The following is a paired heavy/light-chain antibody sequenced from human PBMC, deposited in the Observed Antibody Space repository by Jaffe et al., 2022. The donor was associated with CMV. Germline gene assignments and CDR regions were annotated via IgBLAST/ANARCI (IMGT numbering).Light chain of an antibody. CDR1: ALPKQY. J-gene: IGLJ3*02. Sequence: SYELTQPPSVSVSPGQTARITCSGDALPKQYAYWYQQKPGQAPVLVIYKDSERPSGIPERFSGSSSGTTVTLTISGVQAEDEADYYCQSADSSGTPVFGGGTKLTVL. CDR3: QSADSSGTPV. V-gene: IGLV3-25*03. CDR2: KDS.
Heavy chain of an antibody. Sequence: QLQLQESGPGLVKPSETLSLTCTVSGGSISSSSYYWGWIRQPPGKGLEWIGSIYYSGSTYYNPSLKSRVTISVDTSKNQFSLKLSSVTAADTAVYYCARSRGWLATPPYYYYGMDVWGQGTTVTVSS. V-gene: IGHV4-39*01. CDR3: ARSRGWLATPPYYYYGMDV. J-gene: IGHJ6*02. D-gene: IGHD6-19*01. CDR2: IYYSGST. CDR1: GGSISSSSYY.